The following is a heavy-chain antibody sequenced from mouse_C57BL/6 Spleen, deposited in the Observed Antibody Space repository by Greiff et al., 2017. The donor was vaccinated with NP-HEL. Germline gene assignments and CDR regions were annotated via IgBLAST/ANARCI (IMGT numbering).Heavy chain of an antibody. CDR1: GYTFTSYW. J-gene: IGHJ1*03. Sequence: QVQLQQPGAELVKPGASVKMSCKASGYTFTSYWITWVKQRPGQGLEWIGEIYPGSGSTNYNEKFKSKATLTVDTYSSTAYMQLSRLTSEDSAVYYYARFTYDSYFYWYIDDWGTGTTVTVSS. V-gene: IGHV1-55*01. CDR3: ARFTYDSYFYWYIDD. CDR2: IYPGSGST. D-gene: IGHD2-3*01.